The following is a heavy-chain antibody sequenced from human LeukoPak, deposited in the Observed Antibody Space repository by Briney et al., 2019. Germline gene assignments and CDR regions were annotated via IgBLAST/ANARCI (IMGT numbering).Heavy chain of an antibody. V-gene: IGHV3-53*01. CDR1: GFTVSSNY. J-gene: IGHJ3*01. Sequence: PGGSLRLSCAASGFTVSSNYMSWVRQAPGKGLEWVSVIYSGGSTYYADSVKGRFTISRDNSKNTLYLQMNSLRAEDTALYYCAKVRVATTKYDAFDVWGQGTMVTVSS. CDR2: IYSGGST. D-gene: IGHD3-3*01. CDR3: AKVRVATTKYDAFDV.